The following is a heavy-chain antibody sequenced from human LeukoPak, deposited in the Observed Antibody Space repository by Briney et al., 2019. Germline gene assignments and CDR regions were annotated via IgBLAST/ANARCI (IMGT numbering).Heavy chain of an antibody. V-gene: IGHV3-7*01. CDR3: ARSTRRGHYYGSLYYFDY. Sequence: PGGSLRLSCAASGFTFSSYWMSWVRQAPGKGLEWVANIKQDGSEKYYVDCVKGRFNISRENDKNTLYLQMNSLRAEDTAVYYCARSTRRGHYYGSLYYFDYWGQGTLVTVSS. J-gene: IGHJ4*02. CDR1: GFTFSSYW. CDR2: IKQDGSEK. D-gene: IGHD3-10*01.